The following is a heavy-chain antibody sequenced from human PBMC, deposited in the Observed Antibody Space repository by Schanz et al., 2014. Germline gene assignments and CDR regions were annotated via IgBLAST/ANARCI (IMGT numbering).Heavy chain of an antibody. Sequence: EGQLLESGGGLIQPGGSLRLSCAASGFTFSSYAMSWVHQAPGKGLEWVSDISSGSSYANYADSVKGRFTISRDNSKNTLYLHMNTLRSEDTAVYYCAKDSTHIDIVLVPTAIDYWGQGTLVTVSS. V-gene: IGHV3-23*01. D-gene: IGHD2-2*01. CDR1: GFTFSSYA. CDR3: AKDSTHIDIVLVPTAIDY. J-gene: IGHJ4*02. CDR2: ISSGSSYA.